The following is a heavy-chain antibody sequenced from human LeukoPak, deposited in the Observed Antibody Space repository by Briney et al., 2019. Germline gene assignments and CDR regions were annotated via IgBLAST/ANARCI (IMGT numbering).Heavy chain of an antibody. CDR1: GYTFTGYY. Sequence: ASVKVCCKASGYTFTGYYMHWVRQAPGQGLEWMGWINPNSGGTNYAQKFQGRVTMTRDTSISTAYMELSRLGSDDTAVYYCARDRRGVYCSSTSCYNLDYWGQGTLVTVSS. J-gene: IGHJ4*02. CDR3: ARDRRGVYCSSTSCYNLDY. CDR2: INPNSGGT. V-gene: IGHV1-2*02. D-gene: IGHD2-2*02.